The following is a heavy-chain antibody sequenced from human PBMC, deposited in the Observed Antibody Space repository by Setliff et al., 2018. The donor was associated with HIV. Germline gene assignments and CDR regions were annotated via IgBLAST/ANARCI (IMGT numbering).Heavy chain of an antibody. Sequence: ASVKVSCKASGYTFTNYYMHWVRQAPGQGLEWMGIINPNGVTTSYAQKLQGRVTITRDTSTSTVSMELSRLRSEDTAVYYRARAAVWFGELFSLDYWGQGTLVTVSS. CDR1: GYTFTNYY. CDR3: ARAAVWFGELFSLDY. J-gene: IGHJ4*02. CDR2: INPNGVTT. D-gene: IGHD3-10*01. V-gene: IGHV1-46*04.